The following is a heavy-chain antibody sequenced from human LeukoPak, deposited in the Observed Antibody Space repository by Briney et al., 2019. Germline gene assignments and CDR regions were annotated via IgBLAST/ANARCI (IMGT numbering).Heavy chain of an antibody. CDR1: GGSISSGGYY. V-gene: IGHV4-31*03. Sequence: KASETLSPTCTVSGGSISSGGYYWSWIRQHPGKGLEWIGYIYYSGSTYYNPSLKSRVTISVDTSKNQFSLKLSSVTAADTAVYYCARVLTMIVVTWGQGTLVTVSS. J-gene: IGHJ5*02. CDR3: ARVLTMIVVT. D-gene: IGHD3-22*01. CDR2: IYYSGST.